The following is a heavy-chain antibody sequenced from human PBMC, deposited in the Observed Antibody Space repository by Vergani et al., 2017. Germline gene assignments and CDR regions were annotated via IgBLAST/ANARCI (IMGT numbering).Heavy chain of an antibody. CDR1: GFTFSSYG. V-gene: IGHV3-30*18. Sequence: QVQLVESGGGVVQPGRSLRLSCAASGFTFSSYGMHWVRQAPGKGLEWVAVISYDGSNKYYEDSVKGRFTISRDNSKNTLYLQMNSLRAEDTAVYDCAKDRGYSVYDDLDYWSQGTLVTVSS. CDR2: ISYDGSNK. J-gene: IGHJ4*02. D-gene: IGHD5/OR15-5a*01. CDR3: AKDRGYSVYDDLDY.